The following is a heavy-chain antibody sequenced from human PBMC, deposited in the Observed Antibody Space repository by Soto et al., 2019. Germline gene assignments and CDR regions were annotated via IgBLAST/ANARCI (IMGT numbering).Heavy chain of an antibody. CDR1: GYTFSSYG. Sequence: QVQLVQSGAEVKKPGASVKVSCKASGYTFSSYGISWVRQAPGQGLEWMGWISAYNGNIKYTQKRQGRVTMTTDTATSTAYIELRSLRSEDTAVYYCAGDSPPVDYWGQGTLVTVSS. J-gene: IGHJ4*02. V-gene: IGHV1-18*01. CDR2: ISAYNGNI. CDR3: AGDSPPVDY.